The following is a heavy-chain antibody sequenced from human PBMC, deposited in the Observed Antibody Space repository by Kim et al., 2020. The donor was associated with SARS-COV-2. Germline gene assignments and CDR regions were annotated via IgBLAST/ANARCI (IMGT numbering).Heavy chain of an antibody. Sequence: ASVKVSCKASGYTFTSYAMHWVRQAPGQRLEWMGWINAGNGNTKYSQKFQGRVTITRDTSASTAYMELSSLRSEDTAVYYCARESGYCSSTSCYGGSYNWYFDLWGRGTLVTVSS. V-gene: IGHV1-3*01. CDR1: GYTFTSYA. CDR3: ARESGYCSSTSCYGGSYNWYFDL. CDR2: INAGNGNT. D-gene: IGHD2-2*01. J-gene: IGHJ2*01.